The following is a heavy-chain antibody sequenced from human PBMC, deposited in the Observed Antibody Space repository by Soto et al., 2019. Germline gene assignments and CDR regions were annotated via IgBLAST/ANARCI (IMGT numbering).Heavy chain of an antibody. CDR3: AKGLSSASSFDS. D-gene: IGHD3-22*01. CDR1: GFTFSHHD. V-gene: IGHV3-23*01. Sequence: AGGSLRLSCAASGFTFSHHDMSWVRQAPGKGLEWVSAISGSGGRTHYADSVKGRFTISRDNSKNILSLQMNSLRAEDTAVYHCAKGLSSASSFDSWGQGTLVTVSS. J-gene: IGHJ4*02. CDR2: ISGSGGRT.